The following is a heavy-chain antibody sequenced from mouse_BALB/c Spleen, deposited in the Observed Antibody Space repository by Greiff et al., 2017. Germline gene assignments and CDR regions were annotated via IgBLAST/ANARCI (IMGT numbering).Heavy chain of an antibody. V-gene: IGHV1-80*01. D-gene: IGHD4-1*01. J-gene: IGHJ4*01. CDR1: GYAFSSYW. CDR3: ARTGTDDAMDY. CDR2: IYPGDGDT. Sequence: VQLQQSGAELVRPGSSVKISCKASGYAFSSYWMNWVKQRPGQGLEWIGQIYPGDGDTNYNGKFKGKATLTADKSSSTAYLQLSSRTSEDSAGYFCARTGTDDAMDYWGQGTSVTVSS.